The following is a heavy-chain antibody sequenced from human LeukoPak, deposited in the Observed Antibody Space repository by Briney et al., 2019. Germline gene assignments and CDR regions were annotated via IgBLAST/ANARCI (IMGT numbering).Heavy chain of an antibody. J-gene: IGHJ4*02. CDR3: ARVSGYDWESFYDY. CDR1: GGSISSYY. D-gene: IGHD5-12*01. CDR2: IYYSGST. V-gene: IGHV4-59*01. Sequence: PSETLSFTCTVSGGSISSYYWSWIRQPPGKGLEWIGYIYYSGSTNYNPSLKSRVTISVDTSKKQFSLKLRSVTAADTAVYYCARVSGYDWESFYDYWGQGTLVTVSS.